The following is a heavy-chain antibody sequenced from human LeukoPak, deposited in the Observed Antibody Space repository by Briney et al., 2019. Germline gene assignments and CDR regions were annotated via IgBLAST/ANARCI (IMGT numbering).Heavy chain of an antibody. CDR2: IFHSGTT. J-gene: IGHJ4*02. Sequence: KPSGTLSLTCAVSGGSISSLNWWSWVRQPPGKGLEWIGEIFHSGTTNYNPSLKSRITISVDKSRNHFSLKLTSVTAADTAVYYCARGPYFEYRGQGTLVIVSS. CDR1: GGSISSLNW. V-gene: IGHV4-4*02. CDR3: ARGPYFEY.